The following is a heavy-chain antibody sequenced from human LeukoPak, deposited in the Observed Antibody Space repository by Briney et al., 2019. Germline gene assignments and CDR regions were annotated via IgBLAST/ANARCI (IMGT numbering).Heavy chain of an antibody. J-gene: IGHJ3*01. Sequence: PGGSLRLSCVASGFTLSSHVMHWVRQAPGKGLEWVALISSDGTTNYNADSVEGRFTISRDNSMDNLYLQMNSLRVDDTSVYYCARGILSPRSVAFDVWGQGTMVTVS. CDR2: ISSDGTTN. CDR3: ARGILSPRSVAFDV. V-gene: IGHV3-30-3*01. D-gene: IGHD3-3*01. CDR1: GFTLSSHV.